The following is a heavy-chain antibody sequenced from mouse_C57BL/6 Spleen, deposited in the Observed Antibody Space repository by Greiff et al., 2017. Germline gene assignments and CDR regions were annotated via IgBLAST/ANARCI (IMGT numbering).Heavy chain of an antibody. CDR3: ARSDGYLRIYAMDY. Sequence: EVQLQQSGAELVKPGASVKLSCTASGFNIKDYYMHWVKQRTEQGLEWIGRIDPEDGETKYASKFQGKATITADTSSNTAYLQLSSLTSEDTAVYYCARSDGYLRIYAMDYWGQGTSVTVSS. J-gene: IGHJ4*01. CDR1: GFNIKDYY. CDR2: IDPEDGET. V-gene: IGHV14-2*01. D-gene: IGHD2-3*01.